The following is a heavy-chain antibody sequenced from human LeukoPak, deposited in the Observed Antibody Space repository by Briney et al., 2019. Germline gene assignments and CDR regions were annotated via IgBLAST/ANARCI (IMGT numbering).Heavy chain of an antibody. CDR1: GFTFSSYG. D-gene: IGHD3-10*01. CDR2: IWYDGSNK. J-gene: IGHJ5*02. Sequence: GGSPRLSCAASGFTFSSYGMHWVRQAPDKGLEWVSVIWYDGSNKYYADSVRGRFTISRDNSKNTVYLQMNSLRVEDTAVYYCARPTAGNYKLDPWGRGTLVTVSS. V-gene: IGHV3-33*01. CDR3: ARPTAGNYKLDP.